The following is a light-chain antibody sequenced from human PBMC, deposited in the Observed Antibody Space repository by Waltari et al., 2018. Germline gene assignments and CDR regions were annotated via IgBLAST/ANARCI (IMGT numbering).Light chain of an antibody. CDR3: QHRSNWPLT. J-gene: IGKJ4*01. V-gene: IGKV3-11*01. Sequence: EIVLTQSPATLSLSPGERATLSFRASQSVGSSLAGYQQKPGQAPRLLIYDASTRATGIPARFSGSGSGTDFTLTISSLEPEDFAVYYCQHRSNWPLTFGGGTKVEIK. CDR1: QSVGSS. CDR2: DAS.